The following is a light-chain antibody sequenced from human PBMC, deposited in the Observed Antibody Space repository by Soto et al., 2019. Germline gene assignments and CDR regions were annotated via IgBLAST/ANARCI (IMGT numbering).Light chain of an antibody. CDR2: GAS. J-gene: IGKJ2*01. CDR3: QQYNNWPSMFT. Sequence: EIVMTQSPATLSVSPGERATLSRRASQSVGSNLAWYQQRPGLAPRLLVYGASSRATGVPARFSGSGSGTDFTLTISSLRSEDFAVYYCQQYNNWPSMFTFGQGTKVDIK. CDR1: QSVGSN. V-gene: IGKV3-15*01.